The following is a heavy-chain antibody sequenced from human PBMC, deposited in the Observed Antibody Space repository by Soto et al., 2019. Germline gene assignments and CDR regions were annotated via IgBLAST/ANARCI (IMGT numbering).Heavy chain of an antibody. V-gene: IGHV1-46*01. CDR3: ARTDGSYYYDSSGPVYDY. J-gene: IGHJ4*02. Sequence: ASVKVSCKASGYTFTSYYMHWVRQAPGQGLEWMGLINPSGGSTSYAQKFQGRVTMTRDTSTSTVYMELSSLRSEDTAVYYCARTDGSYYYDSSGPVYDYWGQGTLVTVSS. D-gene: IGHD3-22*01. CDR1: GYTFTSYY. CDR2: INPSGGST.